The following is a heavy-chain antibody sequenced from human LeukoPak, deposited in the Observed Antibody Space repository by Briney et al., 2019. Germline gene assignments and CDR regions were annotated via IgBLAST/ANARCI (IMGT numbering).Heavy chain of an antibody. CDR1: GFTFSSYT. D-gene: IGHD2-2*01. Sequence: GGSLRLSCAASGFTFSSYTMNWVRQAPGKGLEWVSSISSSSGYIYYADSVKGRFTISRDNGKNSLYLQLNSLRAEDTAVYYCVNDCSSSSCYDYWGQGTLVTVSS. J-gene: IGHJ4*02. CDR3: VNDCSSSSCYDY. V-gene: IGHV3-21*01. CDR2: ISSSSGYI.